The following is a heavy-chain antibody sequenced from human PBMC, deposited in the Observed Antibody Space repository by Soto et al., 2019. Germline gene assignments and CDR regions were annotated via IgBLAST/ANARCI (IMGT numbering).Heavy chain of an antibody. CDR2: ISSSSSYI. V-gene: IGHV3-21*01. D-gene: IGHD2-2*01. CDR1: GFTFSSYS. CDR3: ARDRLLWGHYYYGTDV. Sequence: GGSLRLSCAASGFTFSSYSMNWVRQDPGKGLEWVSSISSSSSYIYYADSVKGRFTISRDNAKNSLYLQMNSLRAEDTAVYYCARDRLLWGHYYYGTDVSGKGTTVTVSS. J-gene: IGHJ6*04.